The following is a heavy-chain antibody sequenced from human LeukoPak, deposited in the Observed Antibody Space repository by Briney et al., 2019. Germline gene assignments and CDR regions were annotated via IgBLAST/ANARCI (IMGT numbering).Heavy chain of an antibody. J-gene: IGHJ4*02. CDR2: ISSSSSYI. D-gene: IGHD6-13*01. CDR1: GFTFSSYS. CDR3: AKLLAAGYYFDY. Sequence: GGSLRLSCAVSGFTFSSYSMNWVRQAPGKGLEWVSSISSSSSYIYYADSVKGRFTISRDNAKNSLYLQMNSLRAEDTAVYYCAKLLAAGYYFDYWGQGTLVTVSS. V-gene: IGHV3-21*01.